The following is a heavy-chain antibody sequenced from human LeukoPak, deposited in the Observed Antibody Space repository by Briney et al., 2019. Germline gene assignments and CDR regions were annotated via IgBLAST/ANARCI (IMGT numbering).Heavy chain of an antibody. CDR3: AHTYSSGWQRKYYFDY. CDR1: GFSLSTSGVG. CDR2: IYWDDDK. Sequence: SGPTLVNPTQTLTLTCTFSGFSLSTSGVGVGWIRQPPGKALEWLALIYWDDDKRYSPSLKSRLTITKDTSKNQVVLTMTNMDPVDTATYYCAHTYSSGWQRKYYFDYWGQGTLVTVSS. J-gene: IGHJ4*02. D-gene: IGHD6-19*01. V-gene: IGHV2-5*02.